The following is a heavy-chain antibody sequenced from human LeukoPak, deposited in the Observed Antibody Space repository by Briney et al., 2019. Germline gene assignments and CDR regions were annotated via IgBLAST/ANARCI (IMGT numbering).Heavy chain of an antibody. Sequence: SETLSLTCAVSGGSISSGGYSWSWIRQPPGEGLEWIGYIYHSGSTYYNPSLKSRVTISVDRSKNQFSLKLSSVTAAATAVYYCARGDSENWFDPWGQGTLVTVSS. J-gene: IGHJ5*02. V-gene: IGHV4-30-2*01. D-gene: IGHD2-21*02. CDR3: ARGDSENWFDP. CDR2: IYHSGST. CDR1: GGSISSGGYS.